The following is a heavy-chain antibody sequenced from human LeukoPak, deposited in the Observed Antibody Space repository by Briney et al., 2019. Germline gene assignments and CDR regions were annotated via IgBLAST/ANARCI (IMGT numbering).Heavy chain of an antibody. CDR2: INPNSGNT. D-gene: IGHD3-10*01. Sequence: ASVKVSCKASGYTFTGYYMHWVRQAPGQGLEWMGWINPNSGNTGYAQKFQGRVTMTRNTSISTAYMELSSLRSEDTAVYYCARGHDYGSGSYYIWGQGTLVTVSS. CDR1: GYTFTGYY. V-gene: IGHV1-8*02. J-gene: IGHJ4*02. CDR3: ARGHDYGSGSYYI.